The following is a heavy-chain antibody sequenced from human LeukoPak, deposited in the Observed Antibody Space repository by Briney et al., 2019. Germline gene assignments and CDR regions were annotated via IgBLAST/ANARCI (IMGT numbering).Heavy chain of an antibody. CDR3: ARDHTPQSKSYGDYGLDY. CDR1: GFTVSNNY. CDR2: IYSGGST. J-gene: IGHJ4*02. Sequence: GGSLRLSCAASGFTVSNNYMSRARQAPGEGVEWVSVIYSGGSTYYADSVKGRFTISRDNSKNTLYLQMNSLRADDTAVYYCARDHTPQSKSYGDYGLDYWGQGTLVTVSS. V-gene: IGHV3-53*01. D-gene: IGHD4-17*01.